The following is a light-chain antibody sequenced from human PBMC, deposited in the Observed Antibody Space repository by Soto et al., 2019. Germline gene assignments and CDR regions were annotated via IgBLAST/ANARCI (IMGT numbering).Light chain of an antibody. CDR3: QQYYNTPFA. CDR2: WAS. Sequence: DIVMTQSPDSLAVSLGERATINCKSSQSVFYSSNNKNYLAWYQQRPGQPPKLLIYWASARESGVPDRFSGSGSGTDFTLTISSLQAEDVAVYYCQQYYNTPFAFGPGTKVDIK. CDR1: QSVFYSSNNKNY. J-gene: IGKJ3*01. V-gene: IGKV4-1*01.